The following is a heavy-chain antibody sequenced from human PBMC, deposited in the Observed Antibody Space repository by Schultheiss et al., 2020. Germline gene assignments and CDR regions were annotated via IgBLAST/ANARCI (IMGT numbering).Heavy chain of an antibody. CDR2: ISGSGGST. J-gene: IGHJ6*02. CDR3: AKDKSSQLLLEDGMDV. Sequence: GGSLRLSCAASGFTFSSYAMSWVRQAPGKGLEWVSAISGSGGSTYYADSVKGRFTISRDNSKNTLYLQMNSLRAEDTAVYYCAKDKSSQLLLEDGMDVWGQGTTVTVSS. CDR1: GFTFSSYA. V-gene: IGHV3-23*01. D-gene: IGHD2-2*01.